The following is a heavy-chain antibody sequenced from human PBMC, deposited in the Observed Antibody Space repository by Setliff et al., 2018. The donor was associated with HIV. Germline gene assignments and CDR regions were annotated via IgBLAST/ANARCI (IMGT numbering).Heavy chain of an antibody. CDR1: GFIFNTYE. CDR2: ISGSGSAK. D-gene: IGHD3-10*01. V-gene: IGHV3-48*03. J-gene: IGHJ6*03. CDR3: ARGRGFGESGYSYYYMDV. Sequence: PGGSLRLSCAASGFIFNTYEMNWVRQVPGKGLEWVSYISGSGSAKYYADSVKGRFTISRDNAKNSLYLQMNSLRAEDTAVYYCARGRGFGESGYSYYYMDVWGKGTTVTVSS.